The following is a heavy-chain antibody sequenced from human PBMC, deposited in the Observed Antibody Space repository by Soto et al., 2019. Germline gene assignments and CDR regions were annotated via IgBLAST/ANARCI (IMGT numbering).Heavy chain of an antibody. J-gene: IGHJ4*02. V-gene: IGHV3-30-3*01. CDR1: GFTFSSYA. D-gene: IGHD3-9*01. CDR3: ARDQPSENYDILTEDY. CDR2: ISYDGSNK. Sequence: PGGSLRLSCAASGFTFSSYAMHWVRQAPGKGLEWVAVISYDGSNKYYADSVKGRFTISRDNSKNTLYLQMNSLRAEDTAVYYCARDQPSENYDILTEDYWGQGTLVTVSS.